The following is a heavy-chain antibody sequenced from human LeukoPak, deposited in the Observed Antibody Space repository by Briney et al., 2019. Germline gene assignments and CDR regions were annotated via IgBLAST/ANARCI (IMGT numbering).Heavy chain of an antibody. CDR2: ISYGGNT. Sequence: PSETLSLTCTVSGGSISSSSYYWGWIRQPPGKGLEWVGSISYGGNTYYNPSLKSRVTISGDTSKTQFSLKLSSVTAADTAVYYCARHVEMNRLDYWGQGTLVTVSS. D-gene: IGHD5-24*01. CDR3: ARHVEMNRLDY. J-gene: IGHJ4*02. V-gene: IGHV4-39*01. CDR1: GGSISSSSYY.